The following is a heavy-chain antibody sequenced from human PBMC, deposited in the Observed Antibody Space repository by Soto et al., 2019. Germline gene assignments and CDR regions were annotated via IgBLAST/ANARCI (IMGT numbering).Heavy chain of an antibody. CDR3: STRAYDTSGYYRFDH. Sequence: SDTLSLTYGVYGGSFSGHSWTWIRQSPGKGLEWLGDINHSGRVNYSPSLKSRVTISLYTSKNQFSMTLSAVTAADTAMYYCSTRAYDTSGYYRFDHCGQGTLVTVS. D-gene: IGHD3-22*01. J-gene: IGHJ5*01. CDR1: GGSFSGHS. V-gene: IGHV4-34*01. CDR2: INHSGRV.